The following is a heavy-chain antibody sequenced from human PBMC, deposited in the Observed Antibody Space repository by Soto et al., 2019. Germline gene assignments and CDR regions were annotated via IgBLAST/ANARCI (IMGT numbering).Heavy chain of an antibody. CDR3: AKDWVGPSYSSGWYGWFDP. CDR1: GFTFSSYG. Sequence: GGSLRLSCAASGFTFSSYGMHWVRQAPGKGLEWVAVMWYDGSNKYYADSVKGRFTISRDNSKNTLYLQMNSLRAEDTAVYYCAKDWVGPSYSSGWYGWFDPWGQGTLVTVSS. CDR2: MWYDGSNK. J-gene: IGHJ5*02. V-gene: IGHV3-33*06. D-gene: IGHD6-19*01.